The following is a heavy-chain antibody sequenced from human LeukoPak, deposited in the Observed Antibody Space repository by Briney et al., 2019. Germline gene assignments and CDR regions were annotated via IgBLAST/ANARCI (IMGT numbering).Heavy chain of an antibody. CDR3: ARVFPYNWNNPLDY. J-gene: IGHJ4*02. D-gene: IGHD1/OR15-1a*01. V-gene: IGHV3-30-3*01. CDR2: ISYDGSNK. CDR1: GFTFSSYA. Sequence: GRSLRLSCAASGFTFSSYAMHWVRQAPGKGLEWVAVISYDGSNKYYADSVKGRFTISRDSSKNTLYLQMNSLRAEDTAVYYCARVFPYNWNNPLDYWGQGTLVTVSS.